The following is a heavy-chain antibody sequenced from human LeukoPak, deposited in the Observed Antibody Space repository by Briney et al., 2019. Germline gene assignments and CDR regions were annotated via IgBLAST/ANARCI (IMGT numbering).Heavy chain of an antibody. CDR2: INHSGST. Sequence: SETLSLTCAVYGGSFSGYYWSWIRQPPGKGLEWIGEINHSGSTNYNPSLKSRVTISVDTSKNQFSLKLSSVTAADTAVYYCARLPLPPYDFWSGYSKYGMDVWAQGPTVTVSS. V-gene: IGHV4-34*01. J-gene: IGHJ6*02. D-gene: IGHD3-3*01. CDR1: GGSFSGYY. CDR3: ARLPLPPYDFWSGYSKYGMDV.